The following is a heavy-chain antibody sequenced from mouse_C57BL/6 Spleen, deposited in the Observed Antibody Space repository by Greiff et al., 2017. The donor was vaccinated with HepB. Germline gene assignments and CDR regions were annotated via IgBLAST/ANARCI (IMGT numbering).Heavy chain of an antibody. J-gene: IGHJ2*01. Sequence: VQLQQSGAELARPGASVKLSCKASGYTFTSYGISWVKQRTGQGLEWIGEIYPRSGNTYYNEKFKGKATLTADKSSSTAYMELRSLTSEDSAVYYCARGGGGVYDFDYWGQGTTLTVSS. CDR3: ARGGGGVYDFDY. V-gene: IGHV1-81*01. CDR1: GYTFTSYG. CDR2: IYPRSGNT. D-gene: IGHD1-1*02.